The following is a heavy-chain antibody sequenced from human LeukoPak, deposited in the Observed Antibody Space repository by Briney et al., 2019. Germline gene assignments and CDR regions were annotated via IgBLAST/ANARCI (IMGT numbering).Heavy chain of an antibody. CDR2: IKQDGSEK. D-gene: IGHD6-13*01. V-gene: IGHV3-7*01. J-gene: IGHJ4*02. Sequence: GGSLRLSCAASGFTFDDYGMSWVRQAPGKGLEWVANIKQDGSEKYYVDSVKGRFTISRDNAKNSLYLQMNSLRAEDTAVYYCARESSSSWYYFDYWGQGTLVTVSS. CDR3: ARESSSSWYYFDY. CDR1: GFTFDDYG.